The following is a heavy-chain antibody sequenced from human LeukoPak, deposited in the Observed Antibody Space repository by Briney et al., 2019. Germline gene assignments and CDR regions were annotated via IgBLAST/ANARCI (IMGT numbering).Heavy chain of an antibody. V-gene: IGHV1-69*13. CDR3: ARGKIGATDFDY. CDR1: GYTFTSSA. Sequence: ASVKVSCKASGYTFTSSALTWLRQAPGQGLEWMGGIIPIFGTANYAQKFQGRVTITADESTSTAYMELSSLRSEDTAVYYCARGKIGATDFDYWGQGTLVTVSS. J-gene: IGHJ4*02. CDR2: IIPIFGTA. D-gene: IGHD1-26*01.